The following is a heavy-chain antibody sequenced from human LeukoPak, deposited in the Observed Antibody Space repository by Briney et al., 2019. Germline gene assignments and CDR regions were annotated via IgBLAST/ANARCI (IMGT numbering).Heavy chain of an antibody. J-gene: IGHJ6*02. Sequence: SQTLSLTCAISGDSVSGNTVTWNWIRQSPSRGLEWLGRTYYRSKWFTDYAVSVKSRITINADTPKNQFSLQLSSVTPEDTAVYFCARVGDPTKYHYAMDVWGQGTTVTVSS. CDR1: GDSVSGNTVT. V-gene: IGHV6-1*01. D-gene: IGHD1-26*01. CDR2: TYYRSKWFT. CDR3: ARVGDPTKYHYAMDV.